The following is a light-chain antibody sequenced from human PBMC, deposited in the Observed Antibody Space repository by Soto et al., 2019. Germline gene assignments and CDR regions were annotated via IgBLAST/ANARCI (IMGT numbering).Light chain of an antibody. V-gene: IGLV2-18*01. J-gene: IGLJ1*01. CDR1: SSDVGSYNR. CDR2: EVS. CDR3: SLYTSSSDYV. Sequence: QSARSHPRSVSWSPGHSVTISCTGTSSDVGSYNRVSWYQQPPGTAPKPMIYEVSNRPSGVPDRFSGSKSGNTASLTISGLQAEEEADYYCSLYTSSSDYVFGTGTKVTVL.